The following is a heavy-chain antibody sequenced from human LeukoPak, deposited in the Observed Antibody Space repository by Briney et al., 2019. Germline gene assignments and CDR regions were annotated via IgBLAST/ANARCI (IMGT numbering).Heavy chain of an antibody. CDR3: ARDTAMVTAFDY. V-gene: IGHV1-18*01. CDR1: GYTFTSYG. Sequence: ASVKVSCKASGYTFTSYGISWVRQAPGQGLEWMGWISAYNDNTNYAQKLQGRVTMTTDTSTSTAYMELRSLRSDDTAVYYCARDTAMVTAFDYWGQGTLVTVSS. J-gene: IGHJ4*02. D-gene: IGHD5-18*01. CDR2: ISAYNDNT.